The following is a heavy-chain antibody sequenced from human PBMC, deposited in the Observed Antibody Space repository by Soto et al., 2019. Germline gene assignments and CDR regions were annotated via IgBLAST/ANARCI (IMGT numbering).Heavy chain of an antibody. CDR2: IYYIGST. J-gene: IGHJ4*02. CDR3: TRGPRPSSIGTGAY. V-gene: IGHV4-39*01. Sequence: QLQLQESGPGLVKPSETLSLTCTVSGGSISSSSYYWGWIRQAPGKGLEWIGSIYYIGSTYYTPSLESRVTISVDTSKNQFSLKLSSVTAADTAVYYCTRGPRPSSIGTGAYWGRGTQVTVSS. CDR1: GGSISSSSYY. D-gene: IGHD1-1*01.